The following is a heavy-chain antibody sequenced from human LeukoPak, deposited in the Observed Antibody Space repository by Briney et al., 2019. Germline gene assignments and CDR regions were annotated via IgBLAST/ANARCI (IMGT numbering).Heavy chain of an antibody. Sequence: SETLSLTCTVSGGSISSSSYYWGWIRQPPGKGLEWIGSIYYSGSTYYNPSLKSRVTISIDTSKNQFSLKLSSVTAADTAVYYCARPRDLLGYCSSTNCYAGWFDPWGQGTLVTVSS. CDR2: IYYSGST. CDR1: GGSISSSSYY. J-gene: IGHJ5*02. D-gene: IGHD2-2*01. CDR3: ARPRDLLGYCSSTNCYAGWFDP. V-gene: IGHV4-39*01.